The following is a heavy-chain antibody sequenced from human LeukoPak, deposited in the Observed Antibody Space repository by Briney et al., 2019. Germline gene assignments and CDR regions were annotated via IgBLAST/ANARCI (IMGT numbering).Heavy chain of an antibody. CDR2: IWYDGSNK. CDR1: GFTFSSYG. J-gene: IGHJ4*02. CDR3: AKASCSSTSCYKSPDY. Sequence: GRSLRLSCAASGFTFSSYGMHGVRQAPGKGLEWVAVIWYDGSNKYYADSVKGRFTISRDNSKNTLYLQMNSLRAEDTAVYYCAKASCSSTSCYKSPDYWGQGTLVTVSS. D-gene: IGHD2-2*02. V-gene: IGHV3-33*06.